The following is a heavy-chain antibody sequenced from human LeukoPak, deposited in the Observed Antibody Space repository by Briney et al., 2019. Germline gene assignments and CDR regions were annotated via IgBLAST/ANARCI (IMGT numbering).Heavy chain of an antibody. D-gene: IGHD4-23*01. J-gene: IGHJ4*02. V-gene: IGHV3-30-3*01. CDR2: ISYDGSNK. Sequence: PGGSLRLSCAASGFTFSSYAMHWVRQAPGKGLEWVAVISYDGSNKYYADSVKGRFTISRDNSKNTLYLQMNSLRAEDTAVYYCARDRDDCGGNHFDYWGQGTLVTVSS. CDR3: ARDRDDCGGNHFDY. CDR1: GFTFSSYA.